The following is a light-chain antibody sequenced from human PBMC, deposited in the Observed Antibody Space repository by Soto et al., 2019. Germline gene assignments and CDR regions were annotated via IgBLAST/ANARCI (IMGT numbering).Light chain of an antibody. V-gene: IGKV3-20*01. J-gene: IGKJ1*01. CDR2: GAS. Sequence: EIVLTQSPGTLSLSPGERATLSCRASQSISSSYLAWYQQKPGQAPRLLIYGASSRAAGIPDRISGSGSGTDFTLTISRLEAEDFASYYCQQYGSSPWTFGQGTKVEIK. CDR3: QQYGSSPWT. CDR1: QSISSSY.